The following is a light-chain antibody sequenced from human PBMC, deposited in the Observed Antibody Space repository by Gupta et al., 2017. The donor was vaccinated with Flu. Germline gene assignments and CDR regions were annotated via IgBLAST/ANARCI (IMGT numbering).Light chain of an antibody. Sequence: SSLSASTGDRVTITCRASKGISSYLVWYQQKPGKAPKLLIYAASILQSGVPSRFSGSGSGTDFTPIISCLQSEDFATYYCQQYYSHRPGTFGQGTKVEIK. CDR3: QQYYSHRPGT. V-gene: IGKV1-8*01. CDR2: AAS. CDR1: KGISSY. J-gene: IGKJ1*01.